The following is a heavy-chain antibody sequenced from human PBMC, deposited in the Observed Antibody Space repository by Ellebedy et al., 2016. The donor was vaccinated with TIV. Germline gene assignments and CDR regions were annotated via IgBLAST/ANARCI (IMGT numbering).Heavy chain of an antibody. CDR2: ISGSGGST. CDR1: GFTFSSYA. D-gene: IGHD6-19*01. CDR3: AKEGSGWLNYYYGMDV. J-gene: IGHJ6*02. Sequence: GESLKISCAASGFTFSSYAMSWVRQAPGKGLEWVSAISGSGGSTYYADSVKGRFTISRDNSKNTLYLQMNSLRAEDTAVYYCAKEGSGWLNYYYGMDVWGQGTTVTVSS. V-gene: IGHV3-23*01.